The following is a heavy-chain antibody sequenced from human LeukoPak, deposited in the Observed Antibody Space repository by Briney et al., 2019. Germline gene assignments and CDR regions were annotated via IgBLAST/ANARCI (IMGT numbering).Heavy chain of an antibody. Sequence: SQTLSLTCSVSGGSISSGSYYWTWIRQPAGKGLEWIGHIYTSGSTDFNPSLKSRVSISVDTSKTEFSLKLSSVTAADTAVYYCARARGDTTGYQSFANWGQGTLDTVSS. CDR1: GGSISSGSYY. J-gene: IGHJ4*02. CDR3: ARARGDTTGYQSFAN. V-gene: IGHV4-61*09. D-gene: IGHD3-9*01. CDR2: IYTSGST.